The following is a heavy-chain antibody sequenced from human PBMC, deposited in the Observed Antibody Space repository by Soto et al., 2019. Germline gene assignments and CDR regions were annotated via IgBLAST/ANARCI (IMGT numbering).Heavy chain of an antibody. CDR3: ARDRSCSSTSCYNYYYGMDV. D-gene: IGHD2-2*02. Sequence: ASVKVSCKASGYTFTSYGISWVRQAPGQGLEWMGWISAYNGNTNYAQKLQGRVTMTTDTSTSTAYMELRSLRSDDTAVYYCARDRSCSSTSCYNYYYGMDVWGQGTTVTVSS. V-gene: IGHV1-18*01. J-gene: IGHJ6*02. CDR2: ISAYNGNT. CDR1: GYTFTSYG.